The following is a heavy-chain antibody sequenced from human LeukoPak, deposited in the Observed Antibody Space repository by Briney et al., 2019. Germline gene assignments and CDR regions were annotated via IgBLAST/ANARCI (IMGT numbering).Heavy chain of an antibody. Sequence: PGGSLRLSCAASGFTFSSYGMHWVRQAPGKGLEWVAFIRYDGSNKYYADSVKGRFTISRDNSKNTLYLQMNSLRVEDTAVYYCAKDQFVVVPATDAFDIWGQGTMVTVSS. V-gene: IGHV3-30*02. J-gene: IGHJ3*02. CDR1: GFTFSSYG. D-gene: IGHD2-2*01. CDR2: IRYDGSNK. CDR3: AKDQFVVVPATDAFDI.